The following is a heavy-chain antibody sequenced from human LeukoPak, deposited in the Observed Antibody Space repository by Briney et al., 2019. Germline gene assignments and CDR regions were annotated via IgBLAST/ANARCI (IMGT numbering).Heavy chain of an antibody. J-gene: IGHJ4*02. V-gene: IGHV3-7*01. Sequence: GGSLRLSCAASGFTFSHYWMSWVRQAPGKGLEWLANIKQDGSETYYVDSVRGRFTISRDNPKNSLYLQMNSLRVEDTAVYYCARWYSASDYWGQGTLVTVSS. CDR1: GFTFSHYW. D-gene: IGHD1-26*01. CDR3: ARWYSASDY. CDR2: IKQDGSET.